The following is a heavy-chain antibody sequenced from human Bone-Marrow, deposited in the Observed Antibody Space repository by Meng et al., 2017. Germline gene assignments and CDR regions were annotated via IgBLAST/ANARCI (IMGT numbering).Heavy chain of an antibody. Sequence: SETLSLTCTVSGGSISSGSYYWSWIRQPAGKGLEWIGRIYTSGSTNYNPSLKSRVTISVDTSKNQFSLKLSSVTAAETAVYYCARDRWYFDYWGQGTLVTVSS. D-gene: IGHD6-13*01. CDR2: IYTSGST. J-gene: IGHJ4*02. CDR1: GGSISSGSYY. V-gene: IGHV4-61*02. CDR3: ARDRWYFDY.